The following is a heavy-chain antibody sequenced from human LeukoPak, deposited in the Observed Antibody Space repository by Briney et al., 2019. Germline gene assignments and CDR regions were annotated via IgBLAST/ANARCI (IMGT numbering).Heavy chain of an antibody. J-gene: IGHJ4*02. V-gene: IGHV3-23*01. Sequence: GGSLRLSCAASGFTFSRRAMSWVRQAPGKGLELVSVMGGICGTTFYADSVKGRFTISRDNSKNTLYLEMSSLRAEDTAVYYCARRPNCGGDCQHFDYWGQGALVTVSS. CDR1: GFTFSRRA. CDR3: ARRPNCGGDCQHFDY. CDR2: MGGICGTT. D-gene: IGHD2-21*02.